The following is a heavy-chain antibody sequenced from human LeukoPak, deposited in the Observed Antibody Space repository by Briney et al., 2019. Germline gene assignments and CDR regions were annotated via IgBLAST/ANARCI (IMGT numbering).Heavy chain of an antibody. CDR3: ARGGASSEWFDP. CDR2: IHSSGTT. J-gene: IGHJ5*02. CDR1: GDSISGYY. V-gene: IGHV4-59*01. D-gene: IGHD6-25*01. Sequence: SETLSLTCTVSGDSISGYYWSWIRQPPGKGLEWIAFIHSSGTTNYSPSLKSRVSISVDTSNNQFSLNVNSVTAADTVVYYCARGGASSEWFDPWGQGTLVTVSS.